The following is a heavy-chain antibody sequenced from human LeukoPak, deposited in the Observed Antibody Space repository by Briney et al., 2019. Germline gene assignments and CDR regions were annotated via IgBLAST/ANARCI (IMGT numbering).Heavy chain of an antibody. CDR3: ARALMATIEY. CDR1: GGSISGYY. CDR2: IYYSGST. D-gene: IGHD5-24*01. Sequence: SETLSLTCAVSGGSISGYYWSWIRQPPGKGLEWIGYIYYSGSTNYNPSLGGRVTISVDTSKKRFSLRVSSVTAADTAVYYCARALMATIEYWGQGTLVAVSS. J-gene: IGHJ4*02. V-gene: IGHV4-59*01.